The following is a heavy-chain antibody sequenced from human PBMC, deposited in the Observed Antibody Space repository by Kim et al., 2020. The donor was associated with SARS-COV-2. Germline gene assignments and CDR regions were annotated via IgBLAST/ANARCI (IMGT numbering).Heavy chain of an antibody. CDR3: ARSGPSITGFDY. V-gene: IGHV1-18*01. D-gene: IGHD1-20*01. J-gene: IGHJ4*02. CDR2: T. Sequence: TNYAQKLKGRLTMTTETSTSTVYMELRSLRSDDTAIYYCARSGPSITGFDYWGQGTLVTVSS.